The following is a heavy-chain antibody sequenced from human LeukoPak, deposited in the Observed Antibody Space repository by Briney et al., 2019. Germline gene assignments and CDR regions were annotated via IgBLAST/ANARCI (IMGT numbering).Heavy chain of an antibody. Sequence: SETLSLTCSVSGASVYSDSSYWTWIRQAPGKGLEWIGYVDYRGGTKYNASLKSRVTISLETSKNQFSLNLNSVIAADTAVYYCAREVATSYYDSGAYCRQTEAFDFWGQGKMVTVSS. CDR2: VDYRGGT. CDR3: AREVATSYYDSGAYCRQTEAFDF. CDR1: GASVYSDSSY. J-gene: IGHJ3*01. V-gene: IGHV4-61*01. D-gene: IGHD3-22*01.